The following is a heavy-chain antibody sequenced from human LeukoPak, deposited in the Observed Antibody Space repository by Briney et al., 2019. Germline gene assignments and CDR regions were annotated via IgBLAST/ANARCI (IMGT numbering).Heavy chain of an antibody. V-gene: IGHV3-30-3*01. J-gene: IGHJ4*02. CDR1: GFIFSSSA. Sequence: PGGSLRLSCAAPGFIFSSSAMHWVRQAPGQGLELMEVISYDGSNKYYADSVRGRFTISRDNSKKTLYLQMNRLRAENTAVYYCAREDRTDIYCPFDYWGQGTLVSVSA. CDR3: AREDRTDIYCPFDY. D-gene: IGHD1-1*01. CDR2: ISYDGSNK.